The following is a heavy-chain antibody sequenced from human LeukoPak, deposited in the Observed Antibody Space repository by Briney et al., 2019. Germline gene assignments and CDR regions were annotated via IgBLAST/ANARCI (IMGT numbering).Heavy chain of an antibody. CDR3: ARGHAIVATRGGVDY. J-gene: IGHJ4*02. Sequence: TGGSLRLSCAASGFTFSSYAMSWVRQAPGKGLEWVAVISYDGSNKYYADSVKGRFTISRDNSKNTLYLQMNSLRAEDTAVYYCARGHAIVATRGGVDYWGQGTLVTVSS. V-gene: IGHV3-30-3*01. CDR1: GFTFSSYA. CDR2: ISYDGSNK. D-gene: IGHD5-12*01.